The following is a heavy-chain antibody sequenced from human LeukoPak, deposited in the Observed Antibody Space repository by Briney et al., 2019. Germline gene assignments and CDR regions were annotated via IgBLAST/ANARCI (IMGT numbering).Heavy chain of an antibody. CDR2: IYYSGST. V-gene: IGHV4-59*01. D-gene: IGHD6-13*01. CDR1: GGSFSGYY. J-gene: IGHJ4*02. CDR3: AGEVAAGLPIDY. Sequence: PSETLSLTCAVYGGSFSGYYWSWIRQPPGKGLEWIGYIYYSGSTNYNPSLKSRVTISVDTSKNQFSLKLSSVTAADTAVYYCAGEVAAGLPIDYWGQGTLVTVSS.